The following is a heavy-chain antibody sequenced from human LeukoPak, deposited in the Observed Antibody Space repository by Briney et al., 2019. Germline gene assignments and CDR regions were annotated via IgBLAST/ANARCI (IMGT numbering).Heavy chain of an antibody. CDR3: ARDTSNYYDSSGYPSPGYYFDY. D-gene: IGHD3-22*01. Sequence: PGGSLRLSCVASGFTFSSYSMNWVRQAPGKGLEWVSSISSSSSYIYYADSVKGRFTISRDNAKNSLYLQMNSLRAEDTAVYYCARDTSNYYDSSGYPSPGYYFDYWGQGTLVTVSS. V-gene: IGHV3-21*01. CDR1: GFTFSSYS. J-gene: IGHJ4*02. CDR2: ISSSSSYI.